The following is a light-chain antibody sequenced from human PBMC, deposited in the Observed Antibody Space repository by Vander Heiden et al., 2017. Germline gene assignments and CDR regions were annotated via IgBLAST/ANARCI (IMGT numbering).Light chain of an antibody. Sequence: QSALTQPASVSGSPGQSITISCTGTSSDVGSYNLVSWYQQHPGKAPKLMIYEVSKRPSGVSNRFSGSKSGTTASLTISGLQAEDEADYYCCSDAGSSTVVFGGGTKLTVL. J-gene: IGLJ2*01. CDR3: CSDAGSSTVV. CDR1: SSDVGSYNL. CDR2: EVS. V-gene: IGLV2-23*02.